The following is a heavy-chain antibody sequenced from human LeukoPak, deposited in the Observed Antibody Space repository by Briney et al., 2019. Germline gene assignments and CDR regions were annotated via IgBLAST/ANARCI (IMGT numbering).Heavy chain of an antibody. CDR1: GDSVSSNSSA. J-gene: IGHJ3*02. CDR3: ARGDCSSGICYSDSAFDI. V-gene: IGHV6-1*01. CDR2: KFYRSKWYN. D-gene: IGHD2-15*01. Sequence: SQTLSLTCAISGDSVSSNSSAWNWIRQSPSRGLEWLGRKFYRSKWYNDYTSSVKSRITIKPDTSKNQFSLQLKSVTPEDTAVYYCARGDCSSGICYSDSAFDIWGQGTMVTVSS.